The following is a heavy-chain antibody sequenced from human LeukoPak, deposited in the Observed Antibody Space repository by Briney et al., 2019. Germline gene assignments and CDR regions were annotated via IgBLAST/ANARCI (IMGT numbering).Heavy chain of an antibody. Sequence: HPGGSLRLSCAASGFTFSSYWMTWIRQAPRQGLEWVANIKQDGFEIYSADSVKGRFTISRDNAKNSLYPQMNGLSAEDTAVYYCARDLDGGGYSNAFDVWGQGTMVTVSS. CDR2: IKQDGFEI. CDR3: ARDLDGGGYSNAFDV. V-gene: IGHV3-7*05. D-gene: IGHD3-22*01. J-gene: IGHJ3*01. CDR1: GFTFSSYW.